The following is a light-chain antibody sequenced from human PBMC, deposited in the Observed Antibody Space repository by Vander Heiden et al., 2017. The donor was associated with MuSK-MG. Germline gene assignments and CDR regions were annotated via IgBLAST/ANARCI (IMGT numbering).Light chain of an antibody. Sequence: QSALTQPASLSGSPGQPITLSCPGTSSDVGGYNYVAWYQQHPGKAPKLMIYDVSKRPSGVSNRFSGSKSGNTASLTISGRQAEDEADYYCSSDTSSSTYVFGTGTKVTVL. CDR2: DVS. CDR3: SSDTSSSTYV. CDR1: SSDVGGYNY. V-gene: IGLV2-14*01. J-gene: IGLJ1*01.